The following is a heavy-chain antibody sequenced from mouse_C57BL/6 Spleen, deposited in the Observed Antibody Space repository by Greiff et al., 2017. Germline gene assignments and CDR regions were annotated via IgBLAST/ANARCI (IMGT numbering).Heavy chain of an antibody. J-gene: IGHJ1*03. CDR1: GYTFTSYG. D-gene: IGHD1-1*01. CDR3: ASHITTVVEWYFDV. V-gene: IGHV1-81*01. Sequence: VQLQQSGAELARPGASVKLSCKASGYTFTSYGISWVKQRTGQGLEWIGEIYPRSGNTYYNEKFKGKATLTADKSSSTAYMELRSLTSEDSAVYFCASHITTVVEWYFDVWGTGTTVTVAS. CDR2: IYPRSGNT.